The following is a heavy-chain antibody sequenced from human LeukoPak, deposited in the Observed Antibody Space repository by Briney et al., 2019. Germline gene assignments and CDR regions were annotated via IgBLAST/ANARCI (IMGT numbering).Heavy chain of an antibody. D-gene: IGHD3/OR15-3a*01. J-gene: IGHJ3*01. CDR3: AKGRWGLTINNFDL. CDR1: GLNLTTYA. V-gene: IGHV3-23*01. CDR2: ISDRGDST. Sequence: GGSLRLSCAASGLNLTTYAMGWVRQAPGKGLEWVSVISDRGDSTYYGDSVKGRFTISRDSSKNTLYLQMNSLGGEDTALYYCAKGRWGLTINNFDLWGQGTMVTVSS.